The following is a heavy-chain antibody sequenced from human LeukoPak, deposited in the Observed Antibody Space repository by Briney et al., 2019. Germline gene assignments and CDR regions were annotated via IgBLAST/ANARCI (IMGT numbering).Heavy chain of an antibody. Sequence: GGSLRLSCAASGFTFSSYSMNWVRQAPGKGLEWVSYISSSSSTIYYADSVKGRFTISRDNAKNSPYLQMNSLRDEDTAVYYCARDPMVRGDPGDYWGQGTLVTVSS. D-gene: IGHD3-10*01. V-gene: IGHV3-48*02. CDR1: GFTFSSYS. J-gene: IGHJ4*02. CDR3: ARDPMVRGDPGDY. CDR2: ISSSSSTI.